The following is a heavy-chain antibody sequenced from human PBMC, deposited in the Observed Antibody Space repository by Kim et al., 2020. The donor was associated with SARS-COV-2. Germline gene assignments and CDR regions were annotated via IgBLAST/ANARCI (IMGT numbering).Heavy chain of an antibody. D-gene: IGHD3-22*01. CDR2: INHRGST. J-gene: IGHJ4*02. Sequence: SETLSLTCAVYGGSFSDYSWSWIRQPPGKGLEWIGEINHRGSTNYNPSLKSRVTISVDTSKNQFPLKLSSVTAADTAVYYCARGRGGISRLVVVITAAEYYFDYWGRGTLVTVSS. V-gene: IGHV4-34*01. CDR1: GGSFSDYS. CDR3: ARGRGGISRLVVVITAAEYYFDY.